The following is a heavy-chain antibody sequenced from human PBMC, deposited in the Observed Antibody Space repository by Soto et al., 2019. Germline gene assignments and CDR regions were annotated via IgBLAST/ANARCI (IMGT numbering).Heavy chain of an antibody. D-gene: IGHD3-10*01. V-gene: IGHV3-21*01. J-gene: IGHJ5*02. CDR1: GFTFSSYS. Sequence: GGSLRLSCAASGFTFSSYSMNWVRQAPGKGLEWVSSISSSSSYIYYADSVKGRFTISRDNAKNSLYLQMNSLRAEDTAVYYCARAGWFGDGGRFDPWGQGTLVTVSS. CDR3: ARAGWFGDGGRFDP. CDR2: ISSSSSYI.